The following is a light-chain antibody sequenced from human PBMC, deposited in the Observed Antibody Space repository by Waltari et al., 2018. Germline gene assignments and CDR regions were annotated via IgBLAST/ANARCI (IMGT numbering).Light chain of an antibody. CDR2: AAS. Sequence: IQLTQSPSSLSASVGDRVTITCRASQGISSYLAWYQQKPGKAPKLLIYAASTLQSGVPSRVSGSGSGTDFTLTISSLQPEDFATYYCQQLNSYPLTFGQGTKVEI. J-gene: IGKJ1*01. CDR1: QGISSY. CDR3: QQLNSYPLT. V-gene: IGKV1-9*01.